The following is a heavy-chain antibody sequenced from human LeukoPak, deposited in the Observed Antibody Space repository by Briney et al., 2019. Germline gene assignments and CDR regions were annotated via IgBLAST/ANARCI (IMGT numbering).Heavy chain of an antibody. CDR3: ARESAGGGYFDY. V-gene: IGHV3-74*01. J-gene: IGHJ4*02. D-gene: IGHD6-13*01. Sequence: GGSLRLSCAASGFTFNSYWMHWVRQAPGKGLVWVSRINSDGSGTSDADFVKGRFTISRDNSKNTLYLQMNSLRAEDTAVYYCARESAGGGYFDYWGQGTLVTVSS. CDR2: INSDGSGT. CDR1: GFTFNSYW.